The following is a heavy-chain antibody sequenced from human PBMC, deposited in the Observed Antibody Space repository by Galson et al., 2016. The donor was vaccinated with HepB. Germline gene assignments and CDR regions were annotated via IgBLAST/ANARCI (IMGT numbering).Heavy chain of an antibody. CDR3: AKSSSGATPRPNFDY. J-gene: IGHJ4*02. D-gene: IGHD1-26*01. V-gene: IGHV3-23*01. CDR2: LSGSGGST. CDR1: GFTFSSYG. Sequence: SLRLSCAASGFTFSSYGMHWVRQAPGKGLEWVSALSGSGGSTYYADSVKGRFTISRDNSKSTLYLQMNSLRAEDTAVYYCAKSSSGATPRPNFDYWGQGTLVTVSS.